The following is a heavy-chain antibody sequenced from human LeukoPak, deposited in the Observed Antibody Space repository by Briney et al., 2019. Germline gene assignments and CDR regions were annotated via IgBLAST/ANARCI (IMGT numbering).Heavy chain of an antibody. D-gene: IGHD2-2*01. Sequence: SETLSLTCTVSGGSISSGSLYWDWIRQPPGKGLEWIGTVYYSGSTYYNPSLKSRVTISVDTSKNQFSLKLSSVTAADTALYYCARNASSLGAGAFDIWGQGTMVTVSS. CDR1: GGSISSGSLY. J-gene: IGHJ3*02. CDR2: VYYSGST. V-gene: IGHV4-39*01. CDR3: ARNASSLGAGAFDI.